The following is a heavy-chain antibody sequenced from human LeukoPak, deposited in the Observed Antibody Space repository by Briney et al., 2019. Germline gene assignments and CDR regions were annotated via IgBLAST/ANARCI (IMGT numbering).Heavy chain of an antibody. Sequence: GGSLRLSCAASGFTFSSYSMNWVRQAPGKGLEWVSSISSSSSYIYYADSVKGRFTISRDNAKNSLYLQMNSLRAEDTSVYYCARGSSFRMLLGFVTWYFDLWGRGTLVTVSS. V-gene: IGHV3-21*01. CDR1: GFTFSSYS. CDR3: ARGSSFRMLLGFVTWYFDL. D-gene: IGHD3-10*01. J-gene: IGHJ2*01. CDR2: ISSSSSYI.